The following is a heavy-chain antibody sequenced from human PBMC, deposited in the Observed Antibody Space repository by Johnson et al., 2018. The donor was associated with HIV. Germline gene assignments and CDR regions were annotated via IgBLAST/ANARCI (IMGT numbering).Heavy chain of an antibody. D-gene: IGHD5-18*01. CDR1: GFTFDDYG. Sequence: VQLVESGGGVVRPGVSLRLSCAASGFTFDDYGMSWVRQAPGKGLEWVSVIHSGDKTYYADSVKGRFTISSDNSENTVYLQMNSLRAEDTAVYFCARDRSWIQLWFDAFDIWGQGTMVTVSS. CDR3: ARDRSWIQLWFDAFDI. CDR2: IHSGDKT. J-gene: IGHJ3*02. V-gene: IGHV3-66*01.